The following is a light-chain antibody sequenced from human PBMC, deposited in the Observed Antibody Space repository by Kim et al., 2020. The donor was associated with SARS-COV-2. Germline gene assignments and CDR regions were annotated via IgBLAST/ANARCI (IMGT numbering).Light chain of an antibody. CDR2: DTG. Sequence: PEGAVTLTCDASTGPVTSGHFPSWVQQKPGQAPRTLIYDTGNRHAWTPARFSGSLLGGKAALTLSAAQPEDEADYYCLLSYSDSRVFGGGTQLTVL. CDR1: TGPVTSGHF. J-gene: IGLJ2*01. V-gene: IGLV7-46*01. CDR3: LLSYSDSRV.